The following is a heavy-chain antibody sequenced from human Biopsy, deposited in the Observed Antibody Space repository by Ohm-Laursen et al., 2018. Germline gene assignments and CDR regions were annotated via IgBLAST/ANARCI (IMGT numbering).Heavy chain of an antibody. J-gene: IGHJ4*02. CDR2: LSGSGGTT. CDR1: GFTFSSYG. Sequence: GSLRLSCSASGFTFSSYGMSWVRQAPGKGLEWVSVLSGSGGTTYYADSVKGRFTISRDNSKNTLYLQMNSLTAEDTAVCYCAKTFHGSSFLYDYWGQGTLVTVSS. V-gene: IGHV3-23*01. D-gene: IGHD2-15*01. CDR3: AKTFHGSSFLYDY.